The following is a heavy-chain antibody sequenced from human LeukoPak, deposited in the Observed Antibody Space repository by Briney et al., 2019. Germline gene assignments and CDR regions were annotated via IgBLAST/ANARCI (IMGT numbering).Heavy chain of an antibody. D-gene: IGHD6-13*01. CDR1: GFTVSSNY. CDR3: AREGYSSSGDYFDY. J-gene: IGHJ4*02. V-gene: IGHV3-53*01. Sequence: PGGSLRLSCAASGFTVSSNYMSWVRQAPGKGLEWVSVIYSGGSTYYADSVKGRFTISRDNSKNTLYLQMNSLRAEDTAVYYCAREGYSSSGDYFDYWGQGTLVTVSS. CDR2: IYSGGST.